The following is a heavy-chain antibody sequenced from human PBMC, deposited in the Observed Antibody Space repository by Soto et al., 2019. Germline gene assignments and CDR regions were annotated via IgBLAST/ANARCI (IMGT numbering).Heavy chain of an antibody. J-gene: IGHJ6*03. V-gene: IGHV3-15*01. CDR3: TGVVITANYYYYMDV. CDR1: GFTFSNAW. Sequence: EVQLVESGGGLVKPGGSLRLSCAASGFTFSNAWMSWVRQAPGKGLEWVGRIKSKTDGGTTDYAAPVKGRFTISRDDSKTTLYLQMNSLKTEDTAVYYCTGVVITANYYYYMDVWGKGTTVTVSS. D-gene: IGHD3-3*01. CDR2: IKSKTDGGTT.